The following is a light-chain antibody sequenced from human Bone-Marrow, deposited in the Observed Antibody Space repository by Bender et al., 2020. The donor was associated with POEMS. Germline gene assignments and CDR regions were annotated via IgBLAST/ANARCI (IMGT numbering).Light chain of an antibody. CDR3: QAWDSGSVF. CDR2: RDN. J-gene: IGLJ2*01. CDR1: KLGDKY. V-gene: IGLV3-1*01. Sequence: SHELTQPPSVSVSPGQTATITCSGDKLGDKYVSWYQQMPGQSPVLVIYRDNQRPSGIPERFSGSNSGNTATLTIGETQPTDEGDYYCQAWDSGSVFFGGGAKLTVL.